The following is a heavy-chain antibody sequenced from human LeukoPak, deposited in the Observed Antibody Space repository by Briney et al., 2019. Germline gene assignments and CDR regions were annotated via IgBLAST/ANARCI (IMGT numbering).Heavy chain of an antibody. J-gene: IGHJ5*02. CDR1: GGSLRSYY. D-gene: IGHD1-14*01. CDR3: ARDGGINNWFDP. V-gene: IGHV4-59*01. CDR2: IYYSGSA. Sequence: SETLSLTCTVSGGSLRSYYWNWIRQPAGNGLEWCGYIYYSGSANYNPSLKSRGTISVYPSTNQFTLKLTSVSAADTAVYYCARDGGINNWFDPWGQGTLVTVSS.